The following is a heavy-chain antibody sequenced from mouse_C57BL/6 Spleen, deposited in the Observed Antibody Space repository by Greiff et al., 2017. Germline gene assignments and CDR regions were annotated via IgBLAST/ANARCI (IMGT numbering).Heavy chain of an antibody. J-gene: IGHJ2*01. CDR1: GFTFSSYG. V-gene: IGHV5-6*01. CDR2: ISSGGSYT. CDR3: ARRGFITTVVDLYYFDY. D-gene: IGHD1-1*01. Sequence: EVQGVESGGDLVKPGGSLKLSCAASGFTFSSYGMSWVRQTPDKRLEWVATISSGGSYTYYPDSVKGRFTISRDNAKNTLYLQMSSLKSEDTAMYYCARRGFITTVVDLYYFDYWGQGTTLTVSS.